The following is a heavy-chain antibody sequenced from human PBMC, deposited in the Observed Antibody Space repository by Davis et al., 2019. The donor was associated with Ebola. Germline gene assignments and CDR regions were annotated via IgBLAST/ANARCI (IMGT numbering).Heavy chain of an antibody. CDR3: ASGVRYFDHDYYYYGMDV. D-gene: IGHD3-9*01. V-gene: IGHV1-3*01. J-gene: IGHJ6*02. Sequence: ASVKVSCKASGYTFTSYAMHWVRQAPGQRLEWMGWVNAGNGNTKYSQKFQGRVTITRDTSASTAYMELSSLRSEDTAVYYCASGVRYFDHDYYYYGMDVWGQGTTVTVSS. CDR2: VNAGNGNT. CDR1: GYTFTSYA.